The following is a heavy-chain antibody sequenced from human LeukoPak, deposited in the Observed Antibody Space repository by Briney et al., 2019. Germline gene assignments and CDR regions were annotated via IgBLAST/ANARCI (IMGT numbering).Heavy chain of an antibody. V-gene: IGHV5-51*01. CDR2: IYPGDSDT. CDR1: GYSFTNFW. J-gene: IGHJ3*01. Sequence: GESLKISCKGSGYSFTNFWIGWVRQMPGKGLEWMGIIYPGDSDTRYSPSFQGQVTISADKSISTAYLKWSSLKASDTAMYYCATINCSGGSCYSGDAFDFWGQGKMVTVSS. D-gene: IGHD2-15*01. CDR3: ATINCSGGSCYSGDAFDF.